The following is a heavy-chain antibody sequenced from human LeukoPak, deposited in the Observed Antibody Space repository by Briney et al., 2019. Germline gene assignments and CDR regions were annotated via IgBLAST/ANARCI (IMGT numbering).Heavy chain of an antibody. V-gene: IGHV1-46*01. D-gene: IGHD5-18*01. CDR1: GYTFTNNY. Sequence: GASVKVSCKASGYTFTNNYMHWVRQAPGQGLEWMGIINPSGGSAYYAQKFQGRVTMTSDVSTSTFHMELSSLRSEDTAVYYCARPVDTASLVNWGQGTLVTVSS. J-gene: IGHJ4*02. CDR3: ARPVDTASLVN. CDR2: INPSGGSA.